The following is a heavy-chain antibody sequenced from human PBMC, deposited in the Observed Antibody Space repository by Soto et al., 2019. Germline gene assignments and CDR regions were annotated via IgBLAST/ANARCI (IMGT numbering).Heavy chain of an antibody. CDR1: GYRFASYW. Sequence: GESLKISCKGSGYRFASYWIAWVRQMPGKGLEWMGIIYPGDSDTIYSPSFQGQVTFSADKSTSTAYLEWSSLKASDTAMYYCARQGSNGAYYYYAMDVGGQGTKVSVSS. V-gene: IGHV5-51*01. D-gene: IGHD2-8*01. J-gene: IGHJ6*02. CDR2: IYPGDSDT. CDR3: ARQGSNGAYYYYAMDV.